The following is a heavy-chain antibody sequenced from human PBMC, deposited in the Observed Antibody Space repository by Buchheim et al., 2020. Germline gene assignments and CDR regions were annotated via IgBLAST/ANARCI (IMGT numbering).Heavy chain of an antibody. J-gene: IGHJ6*02. Sequence: QVQLVESGGGVVQPGRSLRLSCAASGFTFSSYAMHWVRQAPGKGLEWVAVISYDGSNKYYADSVKGRFTISRDNSKNTLYLQMNSLRAEDTAVYYCAKEPDSSGYYYFYYGMDVWGQGTT. CDR2: ISYDGSNK. CDR1: GFTFSSYA. V-gene: IGHV3-30-3*01. CDR3: AKEPDSSGYYYFYYGMDV. D-gene: IGHD3-22*01.